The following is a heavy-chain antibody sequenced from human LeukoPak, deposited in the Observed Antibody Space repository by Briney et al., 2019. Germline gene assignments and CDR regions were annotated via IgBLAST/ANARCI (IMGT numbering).Heavy chain of an antibody. CDR3: AREKIEYGSGTYTYYFDY. CDR1: GFTFSSYS. J-gene: IGHJ4*02. D-gene: IGHD3-10*01. V-gene: IGHV3-21*01. Sequence: PGGSLRLSCAASGFTFSSYSMNWVRQAPGKGLEWVSSISSSSSYIYYADSVKGRFTISRDNAKNSLYLQMNSLRAEDTAVYYCAREKIEYGSGTYTYYFDYWGQGTLVTVSS. CDR2: ISSSSSYI.